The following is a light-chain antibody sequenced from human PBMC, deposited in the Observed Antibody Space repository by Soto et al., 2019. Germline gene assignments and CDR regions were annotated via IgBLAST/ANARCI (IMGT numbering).Light chain of an antibody. V-gene: IGLV2-11*01. CDR2: DVS. CDR3: SSYTTSTSFIL. CDR1: SSDVGGYNY. Sequence: QSVLTQPRSVSGSPGQSVTISCTGTSSDVGGYNYVSWYQQHPGKAPKLMIYDVSSRPSGVSNRFSCSKSGNTASLTISGLKAEDEAYYYCSSYTTSTSFILFGGGTKVTVL. J-gene: IGLJ2*01.